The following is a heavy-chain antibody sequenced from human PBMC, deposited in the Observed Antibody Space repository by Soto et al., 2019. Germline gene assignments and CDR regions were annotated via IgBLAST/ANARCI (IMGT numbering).Heavy chain of an antibody. CDR2: ISESSTTI. CDR3: ARDYYDSSGYYTFDY. V-gene: IGHV3-48*02. D-gene: IGHD3-22*01. Sequence: GGSLRLSCAASGFTFSRYSMNWVRQAPGKGLEWVSYISESSTTIYYADSVKGRFTISRDNAKNSLYLQMNSLRDEDTAVYYCARDYYDSSGYYTFDYWGQGXLVTVYS. CDR1: GFTFSRYS. J-gene: IGHJ4*02.